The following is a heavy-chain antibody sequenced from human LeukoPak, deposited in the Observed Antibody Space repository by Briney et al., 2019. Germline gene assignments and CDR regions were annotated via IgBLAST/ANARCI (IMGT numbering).Heavy chain of an antibody. CDR1: GFTFSDYY. CDR3: ARGLQVVVGATRAFDY. CDR2: ISSSGSTI. V-gene: IGHV3-11*04. D-gene: IGHD2-15*01. J-gene: IGHJ4*02. Sequence: PGGSLRLSCAASGFTFSDYYINWIRQAPGKGLEWVSYISSSGSTIYYADSVKGRFTISRDNAKNSLYLQMNSLRAEDTAVYYCARGLQVVVGATRAFDYWGQGTLVTVSS.